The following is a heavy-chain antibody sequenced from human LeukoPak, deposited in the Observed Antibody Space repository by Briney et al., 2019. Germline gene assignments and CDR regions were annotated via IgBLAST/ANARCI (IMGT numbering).Heavy chain of an antibody. V-gene: IGHV3-20*04. D-gene: IGHD2-2*01. CDR3: ARAVVPAPWFDP. CDR2: VNWNGGAT. J-gene: IGHJ5*02. CDR1: GFAFSSYW. Sequence: PGGSLRLSCAASGFAFSSYWMSWVRQAPGKGPEWVYAVNWNGGATGYPDSVKGRFTISRDNSKNTLYLQMNSLRAEDTAVYYCARAVVPAPWFDPWGQGTLVTVSS.